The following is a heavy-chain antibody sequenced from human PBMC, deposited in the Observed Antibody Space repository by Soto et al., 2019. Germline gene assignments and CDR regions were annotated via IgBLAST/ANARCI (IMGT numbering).Heavy chain of an antibody. J-gene: IGHJ4*02. CDR2: IYYSGST. CDR1: GGSFSIGDYY. Sequence: SETLSLTCTVSGGSFSIGDYYLSWIRQPPGKGLEWIGYIYYSGSTYYNPSLKSRVTISVDTSKNQFSLKLSSVTAADTAVYYCARPWNYRVGYWGQGTLVTVSS. D-gene: IGHD1-7*01. V-gene: IGHV4-30-4*01. CDR3: ARPWNYRVGY.